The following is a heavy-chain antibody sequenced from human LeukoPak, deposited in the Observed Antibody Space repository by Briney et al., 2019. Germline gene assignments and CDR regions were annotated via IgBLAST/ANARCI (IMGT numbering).Heavy chain of an antibody. CDR2: ISSSSSYI. CDR1: GFTFSSYS. J-gene: IGHJ4*02. D-gene: IGHD6-13*01. Sequence: GGSLRLSCAASGFTFSSYSMNWVRQAPGKGLEWVSSISSSSSYIYYADSVKGRFTISRDNSKNSLYLQMNSLRAEDTALYYCAKEKAAAGGFDYWGQGTLVTVSS. CDR3: AKEKAAAGGFDY. V-gene: IGHV3-21*04.